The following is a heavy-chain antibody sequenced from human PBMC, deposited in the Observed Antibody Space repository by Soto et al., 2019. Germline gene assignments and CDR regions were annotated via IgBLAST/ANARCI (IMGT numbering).Heavy chain of an antibody. CDR2: VSRAGTYT. CDR1: GFTFSSHA. J-gene: IGHJ5*02. V-gene: IGHV3-23*01. D-gene: IGHD3-16*01. CDR3: VKYTVTEGLGES. Sequence: EMQLLESGGDVVRPGGSLRLSCAASGFTFSSHAMGWVRQAPGKGLEWVAGVSRAGTYTFYADSVRGRFSISRDNSRDTVDLCMNALRGDDTAVYFCVKYTVTEGLGESWGQGTLVSVSS.